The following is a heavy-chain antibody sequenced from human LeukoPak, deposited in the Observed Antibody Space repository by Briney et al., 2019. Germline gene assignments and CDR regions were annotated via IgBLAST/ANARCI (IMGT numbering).Heavy chain of an antibody. CDR1: GGSISSYY. CDR3: ARNHQGRTYYYYCYYMDV. J-gene: IGHJ6*03. CDR2: IYYSGST. V-gene: IGHV4-59*01. D-gene: IGHD1-14*01. Sequence: SETLSLTCTVSGGSISSYYWSWIRQPPGKGLEWIGYIYYSGSTNYNPSLKSRVTISVDTSKNQFSLKLSSVTAADTAVYYCARNHQGRTYYYYCYYMDVWGKGTTVTVSS.